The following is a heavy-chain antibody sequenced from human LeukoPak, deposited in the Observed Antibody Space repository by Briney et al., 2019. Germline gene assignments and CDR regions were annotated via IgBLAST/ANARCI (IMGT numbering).Heavy chain of an antibody. Sequence: SVKVSCKAAGGTFSSYAISWVRQAPGQGLEWMGRIIPILGIANYAQKFQGRVTITADKSTSTAYMELSSLRAEDTALYYCAAGIAAAGLLNQFGYWGQGTLVTVSS. V-gene: IGHV1-69*04. CDR2: IIPILGIA. CDR3: AAGIAAAGLLNQFGY. D-gene: IGHD6-13*01. J-gene: IGHJ4*02. CDR1: GGTFSSYA.